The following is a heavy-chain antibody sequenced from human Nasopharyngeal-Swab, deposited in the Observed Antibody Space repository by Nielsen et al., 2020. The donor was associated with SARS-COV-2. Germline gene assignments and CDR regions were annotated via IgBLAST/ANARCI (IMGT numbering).Heavy chain of an antibody. CDR2: ISYRGDT. Sequence: SGTLSLTCTVSGASISHYLWSWIRQPPGKGLEWIGYISYRGDTKYNPSLRGRVTISVDTSKSQFSPMLNSVTAADTAVYFCARDHDGDALDSWGQGTLVTVSS. CDR1: GASISHYL. V-gene: IGHV4-59*01. D-gene: IGHD4-17*01. J-gene: IGHJ4*02. CDR3: ARDHDGDALDS.